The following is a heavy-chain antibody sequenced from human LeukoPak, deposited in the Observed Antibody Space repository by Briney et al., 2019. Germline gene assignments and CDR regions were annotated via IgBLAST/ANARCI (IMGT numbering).Heavy chain of an antibody. V-gene: IGHV4-59*01. CDR2: IYYSGST. Sequence: SETLSLTCTVSGGSINSYYWSWIRQPPGKGLEWIGYIYYSGSTNYNPSLKSRVTISVDTSKNQFSLKLSSVTAADTAVYYCARDQGRDYDFWSGYYSNWFDPWGQGTLVTVSS. J-gene: IGHJ5*02. D-gene: IGHD3-3*01. CDR1: GGSINSYY. CDR3: ARDQGRDYDFWSGYYSNWFDP.